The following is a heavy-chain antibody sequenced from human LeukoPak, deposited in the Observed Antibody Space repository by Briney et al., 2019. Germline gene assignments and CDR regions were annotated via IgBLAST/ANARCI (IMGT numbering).Heavy chain of an antibody. J-gene: IGHJ4*02. CDR3: ARRDEVGATFDY. V-gene: IGHV4-39*01. CDR1: GGSISSSSYY. D-gene: IGHD1-26*01. Sequence: SETLFLTCTVSGGSISSSSYYWGWIRQPPGKGLEWIGSIYYSGSTYYNPSLKSRVTISVDTSKNQFSLKLSSVTAADTAVYYCARRDEVGATFDYWGQGTLVTVSS. CDR2: IYYSGST.